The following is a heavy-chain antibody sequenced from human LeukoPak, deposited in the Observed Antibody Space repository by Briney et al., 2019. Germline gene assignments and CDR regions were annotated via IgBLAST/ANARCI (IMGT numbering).Heavy chain of an antibody. CDR1: GFTFSSYA. J-gene: IGHJ3*02. Sequence: PGGSLRLSCAASGFTFSSYAMSWVRQAPGKGLEWIGYIYYSGSTNYNPSLKSRVTISVDTSKNQFSLKLSSVTAADTAVYYCARDMIVVANDAFDIWGQGTMVTVSS. D-gene: IGHD3-22*01. CDR3: ARDMIVVANDAFDI. CDR2: IYYSGST. V-gene: IGHV4-59*01.